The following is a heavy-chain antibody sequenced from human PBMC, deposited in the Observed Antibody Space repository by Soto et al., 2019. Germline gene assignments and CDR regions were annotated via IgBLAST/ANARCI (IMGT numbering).Heavy chain of an antibody. CDR1: GFTFSSYG. CDR3: AKDSASIEYYDFWSGYYRN. D-gene: IGHD3-3*01. CDR2: ISYDGSNK. Sequence: GGSLRLSCAASGFTFSSYGMHWVRQAPGKGLEWVAVISYDGSNKYYADSVKGRFTISRDNSKNTLYLQMNSLRAEDTAVYYSAKDSASIEYYDFWSGYYRNWGQGTLVTVSS. J-gene: IGHJ4*02. V-gene: IGHV3-30*18.